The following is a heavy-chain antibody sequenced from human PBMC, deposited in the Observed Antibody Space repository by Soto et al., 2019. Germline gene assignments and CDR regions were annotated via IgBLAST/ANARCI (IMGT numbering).Heavy chain of an antibody. J-gene: IGHJ4*02. V-gene: IGHV5-51*01. CDR1: GYTCSTYW. CDR3: ARKFAPEFFDS. Sequence: GESLNIYCKGSGYTCSTYWIAWVLQMPGKGLEWMGIIYPGASDNKYSPAFQGQVTISAAKSINTAYLQWTSLEASDTAMYYCARKFAPEFFDSWGQGTLVTVSS. D-gene: IGHD3-10*01. CDR2: IYPGASDN.